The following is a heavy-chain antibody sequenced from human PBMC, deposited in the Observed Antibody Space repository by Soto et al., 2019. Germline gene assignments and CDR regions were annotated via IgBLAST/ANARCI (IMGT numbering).Heavy chain of an antibody. Sequence: ASVKVSCKASGYTFTSYCISWVRQAPGQGLEWMGWISAYNGNTNYAQKLQGRVTMTTDTSTSTAYMELRSLRSDDTAVYYCARDRAGPYSSSWPPGYWGQGTLVTVSS. J-gene: IGHJ4*02. CDR1: GYTFTSYC. CDR3: ARDRAGPYSSSWPPGY. V-gene: IGHV1-18*01. D-gene: IGHD6-13*01. CDR2: ISAYNGNT.